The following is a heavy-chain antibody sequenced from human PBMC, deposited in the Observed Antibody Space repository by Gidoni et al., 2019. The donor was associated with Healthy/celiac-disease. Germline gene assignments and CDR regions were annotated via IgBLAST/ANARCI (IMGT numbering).Heavy chain of an antibody. CDR1: GYTFTGYY. D-gene: IGHD6-13*01. J-gene: IGHJ4*02. CDR2: INPNSGGT. CDR3: ARGTREKLAAAGTSFDY. V-gene: IGHV1-2*04. Sequence: QVQLVQSGAEVTKPVASVKVSCKASGYTFTGYYMHWVRQAPGQGLEWMGWINPNSGGTNYAQKFQGWVTMTRDTAISTAYMELSRLRSDDTAVYYCARGTREKLAAAGTSFDYWGQGTLVTVSS.